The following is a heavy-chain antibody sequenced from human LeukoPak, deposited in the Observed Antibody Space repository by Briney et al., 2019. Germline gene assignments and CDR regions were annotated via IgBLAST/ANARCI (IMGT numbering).Heavy chain of an antibody. CDR1: GGSFSGYY. D-gene: IGHD3-10*01. J-gene: IGHJ4*02. Sequence: PSETPSLTCAVYGGSFSGYYWSWIRQPPGKGLEWIGEINHSGSTNYNPSLKSRVTISVDTSKNQFSLKLSSVTAADTAVYYCARVGMRYYYGSGTTPSYFDYWGQGTLVTVSS. V-gene: IGHV4-34*01. CDR3: ARVGMRYYYGSGTTPSYFDY. CDR2: INHSGST.